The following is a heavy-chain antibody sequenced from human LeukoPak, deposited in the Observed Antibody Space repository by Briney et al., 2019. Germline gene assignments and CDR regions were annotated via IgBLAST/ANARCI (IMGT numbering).Heavy chain of an antibody. D-gene: IGHD6-13*01. V-gene: IGHV1-69*04. J-gene: IGHJ4*02. Sequence: SVKVSCKASGGTFSSYAISWVRQAPGQGLEWMGRIIPILGIANYAQKFQGRVTITADKSTSTAYMELSSLRSEDTAVYYCARNPTAAPPYYFDYWGQGTLVTVSS. CDR2: IIPILGIA. CDR3: ARNPTAAPPYYFDY. CDR1: GGTFSSYA.